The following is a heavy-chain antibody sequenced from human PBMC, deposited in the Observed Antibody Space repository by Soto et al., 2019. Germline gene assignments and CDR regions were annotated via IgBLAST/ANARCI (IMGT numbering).Heavy chain of an antibody. CDR3: ASFSRMTDGYY. CDR1: GFIFTSYA. J-gene: IGHJ4*02. Sequence: EVHLVESGGGLVQPGESPRLSCAASGFIFTSYAINWVRQAPGKGLEWVSYISSSGTIIYYADSVKGRFTISRDNAKNSLYLQMNSLRAEDTAVYYCASFSRMTDGYYWGQGTLVTVSS. V-gene: IGHV3-48*01. D-gene: IGHD4-17*01. CDR2: ISSSGTII.